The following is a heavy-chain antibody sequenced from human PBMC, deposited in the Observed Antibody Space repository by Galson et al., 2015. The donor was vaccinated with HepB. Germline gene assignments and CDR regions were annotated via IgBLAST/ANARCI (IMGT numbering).Heavy chain of an antibody. CDR2: ISSDESSI. CDR1: GFTFSSYW. V-gene: IGHV3-74*01. D-gene: IGHD3-10*01. J-gene: IGHJ4*02. Sequence: SLRLSCAASGFTFSSYWMHWVRQAPGKGPVWVSRISSDESSIRYADSVKGRFTTSRDTAKNTLYLQMNSLRAEDTAVYYCARLIHFPGIGVDYWGQGTRVTVSS. CDR3: ARLIHFPGIGVDY.